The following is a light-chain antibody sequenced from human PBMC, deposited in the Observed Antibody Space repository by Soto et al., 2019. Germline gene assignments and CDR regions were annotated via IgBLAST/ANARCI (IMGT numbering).Light chain of an antibody. CDR1: QSVSNS. J-gene: IGKJ5*01. CDR3: QHYYGTSPIS. V-gene: IGKV3-20*01. CDR2: GAS. Sequence: EIVLTQSPATLSLSPGERVTLSCRASQSVSNSLAWYQHKSGQAPRLLISGASRRATGIPDRFSGSGSGTDFTLTISRLEPEDFALYYCQHYYGTSPISFGQGTRLEIK.